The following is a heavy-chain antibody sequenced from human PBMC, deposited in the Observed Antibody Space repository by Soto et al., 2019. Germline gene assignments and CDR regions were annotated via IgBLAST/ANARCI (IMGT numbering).Heavy chain of an antibody. Sequence: PGGSLRLSCAASGFTFSSYAMSWVRQAPGKGLEWVSAISGSGGSTYYADSVKGRFTISRENSKNTLYLQMNSLRADDTAVYYCARLSGITGTRKPFGCGYSYRYAIAVSAQGT. CDR1: GFTFSSYA. CDR3: ARLSGITGTRKPFGCGYSYRYAIAV. J-gene: IGHJ3*01. V-gene: IGHV3-23*01. CDR2: ISGSGGST. D-gene: IGHD1-7*01.